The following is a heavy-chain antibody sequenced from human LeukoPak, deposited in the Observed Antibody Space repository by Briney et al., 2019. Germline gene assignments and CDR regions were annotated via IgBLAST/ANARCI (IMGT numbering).Heavy chain of an antibody. J-gene: IGHJ4*02. CDR3: AADLSNPRMGASYLDS. Sequence: GTSVKVSCKASGFTSTNFAVQWVRQARGQRLEWIGWIIVGSGATKCAQDFQERVTITRDLSTSTLYMELRSLTPEDTAVYYCAADLSNPRMGASYLDSWGQGTLVTVSS. D-gene: IGHD3-16*01. V-gene: IGHV1-58*01. CDR2: IIVGSGAT. CDR1: GFTSTNFA.